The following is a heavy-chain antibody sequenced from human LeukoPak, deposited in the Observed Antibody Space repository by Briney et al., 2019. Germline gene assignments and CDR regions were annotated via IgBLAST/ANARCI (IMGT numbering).Heavy chain of an antibody. CDR1: TFXDDG. J-gene: IGHJ4*02. CDR3: ARGSNIKNYDHVWGSHRYIGYYYFDS. Sequence: TFXDDGXXXVRQGPGKGLGXVXGINXNGDTEIYADAVKVLFTLSRDTCNNSLYLQMNSLRPDDRALYFCARGSNIKNYDHVWGSHRYIGYYYFDSWGQGTLVTVSS. V-gene: IGHV3-20*03. D-gene: IGHD3-16*02. CDR2: INXNGDTE.